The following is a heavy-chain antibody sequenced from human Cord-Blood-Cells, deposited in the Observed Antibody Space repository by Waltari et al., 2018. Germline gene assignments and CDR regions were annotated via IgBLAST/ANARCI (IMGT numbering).Heavy chain of an antibody. CDR2: IYHSGST. CDR3: AGGLNSGYDSHWFDP. J-gene: IGHJ5*02. V-gene: IGHV4-38-2*01. Sequence: QVQLQESGPGLVTPSETLSLTCAVSGYSISSGYYWGWIRQPPGKGLEWIGSIYHSGSTYYNPSLESRVTISVDTSKNQFSLKLSSVTAADTAVYYCAGGLNSGYDSHWFDPWGQGTLVTVSS. CDR1: GYSISSGYY. D-gene: IGHD5-12*01.